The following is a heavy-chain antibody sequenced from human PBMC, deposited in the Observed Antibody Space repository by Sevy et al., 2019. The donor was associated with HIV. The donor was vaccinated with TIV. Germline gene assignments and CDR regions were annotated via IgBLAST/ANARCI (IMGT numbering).Heavy chain of an antibody. V-gene: IGHV3-23*01. CDR1: GFTFAKYS. CDR2: FSFGCGRI. J-gene: IGHJ4*02. CDR3: AREGCTQPHDY. Sequence: GGSLRLSCAASGFTFAKYSMSWLRQAPGKGLEWVSTFSFGCGRINYADSVKGRFTISRDDSKNTLYLQTNSLRAEDTATYFCAREGCTQPHDYWGQGTLVTVSS.